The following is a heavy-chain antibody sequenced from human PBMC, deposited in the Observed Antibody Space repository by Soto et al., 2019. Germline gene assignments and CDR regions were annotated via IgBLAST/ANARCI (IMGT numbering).Heavy chain of an antibody. V-gene: IGHV4-4*02. CDR1: GGSISDNW. D-gene: IGHD2-15*01. CDR3: ASHVAVPRTRGFDY. J-gene: IGHJ4*02. Sequence: QVQLQESGPGLVKPSGTLSLTCAVAGGSISDNWWSWVRQAPGKGLEWIGEIYHSGTTYYNPSLKGRVSILVDKSASQISLTLSSVTAADTAVYYCASHVAVPRTRGFDYWGQGALVAVSS. CDR2: IYHSGTT.